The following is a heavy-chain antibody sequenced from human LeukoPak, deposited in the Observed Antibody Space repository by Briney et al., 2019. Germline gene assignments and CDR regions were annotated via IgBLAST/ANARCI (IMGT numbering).Heavy chain of an antibody. V-gene: IGHV3-21*04. J-gene: IGHJ6*03. CDR1: GFTFSSYT. CDR3: ARVIWGHMDV. Sequence: SGGSLRLSCAASGFTFSSYTMNWVRQAPGKGLEWVSSISSSRSYIYYADSVKGRFTISRDNSKNTLYLQMNSLRPEDTAVYYCARVIWGHMDVWGKGTTVTISS. D-gene: IGHD2-15*01. CDR2: ISSSRSYI.